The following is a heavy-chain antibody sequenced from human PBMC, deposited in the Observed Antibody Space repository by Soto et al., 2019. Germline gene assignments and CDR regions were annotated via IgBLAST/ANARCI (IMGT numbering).Heavy chain of an antibody. CDR3: ARGYCSGGSCTDY. CDR2: IDYSGST. V-gene: IGHV4-31*03. J-gene: IGHJ4*02. Sequence: QVQLQESGPGLVKPSQTLSLTCTVSGGSISSCGYYWSWIRQHPGKGLEWIGYIDYSGSTYYNPSLKSRVTISVDTSKNQFSLKLSSVTAADTAVDYCARGYCSGGSCTDYWGQGTLVTVSS. CDR1: GGSISSCGYY. D-gene: IGHD2-15*01.